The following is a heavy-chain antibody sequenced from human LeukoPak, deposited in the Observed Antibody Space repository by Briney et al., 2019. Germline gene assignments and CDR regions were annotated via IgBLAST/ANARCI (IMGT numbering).Heavy chain of an antibody. D-gene: IGHD2-21*01. V-gene: IGHV5-51*01. CDR2: IYPIDSDT. CDR1: GYIFTNYW. Sequence: GESLQISCKGSGYIFTNYWIGWVRQLPGKGLEWMGIIYPIDSDTRYSPSFRGQVTFSADKSISTAYLQWSSLKASDTAMYYCARPSAYGEDAFDVWGRGQWSPSLQ. J-gene: IGHJ3*01. CDR3: ARPSAYGEDAFDV.